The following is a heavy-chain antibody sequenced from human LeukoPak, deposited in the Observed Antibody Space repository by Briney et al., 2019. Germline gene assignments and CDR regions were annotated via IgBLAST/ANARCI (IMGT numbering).Heavy chain of an antibody. V-gene: IGHV3-53*01. J-gene: IGHJ4*02. Sequence: GGSLRLSCAASGFTVSSNYMSWVRQAPGKGLEWVSVIYSGGSTYYTDSVKGRFTISRDNSKNTLYLQMNSLRAEDTAVYYCARDANYYDSSGYYRFWGQGTLVTVSS. CDR3: ARDANYYDSSGYYRF. CDR2: IYSGGST. CDR1: GFTVSSNY. D-gene: IGHD3-22*01.